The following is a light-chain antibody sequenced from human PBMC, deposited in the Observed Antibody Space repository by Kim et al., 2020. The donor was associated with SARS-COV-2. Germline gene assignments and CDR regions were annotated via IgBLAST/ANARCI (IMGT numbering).Light chain of an antibody. Sequence: LSASVGDSVTITCRASQSFSSWLAWYQQKPGQAPKLLIYKASSLGSGVPSRFSGSGSGTEFTLTIGSLQTDDSATYYCLQYSSYPYTFGQGTKL. CDR2: KAS. V-gene: IGKV1-5*03. J-gene: IGKJ2*01. CDR1: QSFSSW. CDR3: LQYSSYPYT.